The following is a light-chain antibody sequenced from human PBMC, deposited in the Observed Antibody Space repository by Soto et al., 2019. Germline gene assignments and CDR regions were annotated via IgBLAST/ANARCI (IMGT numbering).Light chain of an antibody. CDR1: QTISTY. CDR2: AAS. V-gene: IGKV1-39*01. Sequence: IQMTQSPSSLSASVGDRVTITCRASQTISTYLHWYQQKAGEAPKLLIYAASNLQGGVPSRFSSSGSGADFTLTINSLQPEDFATYYCQQGYSTPWTFGQGTRVEIK. J-gene: IGKJ1*01. CDR3: QQGYSTPWT.